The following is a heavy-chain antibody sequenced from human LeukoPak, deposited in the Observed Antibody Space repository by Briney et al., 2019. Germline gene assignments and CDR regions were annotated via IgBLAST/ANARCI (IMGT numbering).Heavy chain of an antibody. J-gene: IGHJ4*02. Sequence: GGSLRLSCAASGFTFSDYAMHWVRQAPGKGLEWVAVISYDGSNEYYADSVKGRFTISRDNSKNTLYLQMNSLRAEDTAVYYCARSYSSIWYVGNFDYWGQGTLVTVSS. CDR3: ARSYSSIWYVGNFDY. CDR2: ISYDGSNE. D-gene: IGHD6-13*01. CDR1: GFTFSDYA. V-gene: IGHV3-30-3*01.